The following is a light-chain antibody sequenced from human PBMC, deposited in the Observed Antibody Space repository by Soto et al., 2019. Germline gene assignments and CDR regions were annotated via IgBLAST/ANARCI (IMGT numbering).Light chain of an antibody. CDR3: QVWDSSTAGV. CDR1: NIGSKN. CDR2: RDS. V-gene: IGLV3-9*01. Sequence: SSELTQPLSVSVALGQTARITCGGNNIGSKNVHWYQQKPGQAPVLVIYRDSNRPSGIPERFSGSNSGNTATLTISRAQAGDAADYYCQVWDSSTAGVFGGGTKLTVL. J-gene: IGLJ3*02.